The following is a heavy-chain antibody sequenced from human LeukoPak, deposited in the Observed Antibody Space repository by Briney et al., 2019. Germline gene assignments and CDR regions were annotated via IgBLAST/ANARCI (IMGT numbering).Heavy chain of an antibody. CDR2: INLNSGGT. CDR3: ARSPDILTGENFDY. D-gene: IGHD3-9*01. V-gene: IGHV1-2*02. CDR1: GYTFNTYG. Sequence: ASVKVSCKASGYTFNTYGITWVRQAPGQGLEWMGWINLNSGGTNDAQKFQDRGTMTRDTSISTAYMELSRLRSDDTAVYYCARSPDILTGENFDYWGQGTLVTVSS. J-gene: IGHJ4*02.